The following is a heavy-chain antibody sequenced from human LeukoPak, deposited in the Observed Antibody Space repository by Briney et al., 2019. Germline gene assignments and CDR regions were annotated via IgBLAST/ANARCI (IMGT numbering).Heavy chain of an antibody. D-gene: IGHD1-1*01. CDR2: ISSSGSTI. J-gene: IGHJ4*02. CDR3: AAERPLQPIDY. Sequence: GGSLRLSCAASGFTFSDYYMSWIRQAPGKGLEWVSYISSSGSTIYYADSVKGRFTISRDNAKNSLYLQMNSLRAEDTAVYYCAAERPLQPIDYWGQGTLVTVSS. V-gene: IGHV3-11*01. CDR1: GFTFSDYY.